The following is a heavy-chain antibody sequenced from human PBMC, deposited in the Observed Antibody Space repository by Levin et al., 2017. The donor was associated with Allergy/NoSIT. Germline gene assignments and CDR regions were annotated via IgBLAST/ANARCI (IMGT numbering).Heavy chain of an antibody. CDR2: ISYDGSNK. V-gene: IGHV3-30-3*01. Sequence: GGSLRLSCAASGFTFSSYAMHWVRQAPGKGLEWVAVISYDGSNKYYADSVKGRFTISRDNSKNTLYLQMNSLRAEDTAVYYCAREVVLPTVTYYFDYWGQGTLVTVSS. CDR1: GFTFSSYA. D-gene: IGHD4-17*01. CDR3: AREVVLPTVTYYFDY. J-gene: IGHJ4*02.